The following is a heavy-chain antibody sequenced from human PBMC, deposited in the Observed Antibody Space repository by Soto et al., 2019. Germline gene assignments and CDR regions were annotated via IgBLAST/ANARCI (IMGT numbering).Heavy chain of an antibody. CDR2: ISDGGELT. Sequence: EVQLSESGGGLVQPGGSLRLYCAASGFTFSRRGMSWVRQAPGKGLEWVSSISDGGELTFYADSVKGRFTISRDDSKSTLYLEMDGLRAEDTALYYCAKGRPVDRDVFDVWDQGTMVIVSS. CDR3: AKGRPVDRDVFDV. J-gene: IGHJ3*01. CDR1: GFTFSRRG. V-gene: IGHV3-23*01.